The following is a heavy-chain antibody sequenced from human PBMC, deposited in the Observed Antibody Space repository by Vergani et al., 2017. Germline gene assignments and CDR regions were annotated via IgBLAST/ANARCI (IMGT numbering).Heavy chain of an antibody. D-gene: IGHD3-10*01. CDR2: ISAYNGNT. CDR3: ARDLWGHGDSGSGY. Sequence: QVQLVQSGAEVKKPGASVKVSCKASGYTFTGYYMHWVRQAPGQGLEWMGWISAYNGNTNYAQKLQGRVTMTTDTSTSTAYMELRSLRSDDTAVYYCARDLWGHGDSGSGYWGQGTLVTVSS. CDR1: GYTFTGYY. V-gene: IGHV1-18*04. J-gene: IGHJ4*02.